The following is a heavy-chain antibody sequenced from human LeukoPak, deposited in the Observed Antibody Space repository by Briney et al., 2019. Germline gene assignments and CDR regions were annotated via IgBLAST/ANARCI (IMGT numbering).Heavy chain of an antibody. V-gene: IGHV4-34*01. J-gene: IGHJ5*02. CDR1: GGSFSGYY. Sequence: SETLSLTCAVYGGSFSGYYWSWIRQPPGKGLEWIGEINHSGSTNYNPSLKSRVTISVDTSKNQFSLKLSSVTAADTAVYYCARKVGGPWGQGTLVTVSS. CDR2: INHSGST. CDR3: ARKVGGP. D-gene: IGHD3-16*01.